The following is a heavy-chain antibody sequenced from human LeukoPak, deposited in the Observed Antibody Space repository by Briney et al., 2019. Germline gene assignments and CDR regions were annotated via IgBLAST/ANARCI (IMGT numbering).Heavy chain of an antibody. CDR2: IYYSGST. Sequence: SETLSLTGTVFGGSISSSSYYWGGIRQPPGKGLEWIGSIYYSGSTYYNPSLKSRVTISVDTSKNQFSLKLSSVTAADTAVYYCASPTVTTYLIDYWGQGTLVTVSS. D-gene: IGHD4-17*01. J-gene: IGHJ4*02. CDR1: GGSISSSSYY. CDR3: ASPTVTTYLIDY. V-gene: IGHV4-39*01.